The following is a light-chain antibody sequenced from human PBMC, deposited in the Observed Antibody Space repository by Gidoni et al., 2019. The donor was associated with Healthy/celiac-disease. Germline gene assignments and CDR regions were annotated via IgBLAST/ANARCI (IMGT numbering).Light chain of an antibody. V-gene: IGKV1-39*01. J-gene: IGKJ3*01. Sequence: DIQMTQSPSSLSASVGDRVTITCRASQSISSYLNWYQQKPGKAPTLLIYAASRLQSGVPARFSCSGSGTDFTLTISSLQPEDFATYYCQQSYSTPFTFGPGTKVDIK. CDR3: QQSYSTPFT. CDR2: AAS. CDR1: QSISSY.